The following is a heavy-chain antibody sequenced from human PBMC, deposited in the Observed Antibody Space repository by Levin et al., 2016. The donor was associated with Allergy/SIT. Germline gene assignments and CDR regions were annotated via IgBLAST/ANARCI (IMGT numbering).Heavy chain of an antibody. CDR3: AREGGYCSGGSCYYYYGMDV. J-gene: IGHJ6*02. Sequence: VRQAPGKGLEWVSYISSSGSTIYYADSVKGRFTISRDNAKNSLYLQMNSLRAEDTAVYYCAREGGYCSGGSCYYYYGMDVWGQGTTVTVSS. D-gene: IGHD2-15*01. V-gene: IGHV3-48*03. CDR2: ISSSGSTI.